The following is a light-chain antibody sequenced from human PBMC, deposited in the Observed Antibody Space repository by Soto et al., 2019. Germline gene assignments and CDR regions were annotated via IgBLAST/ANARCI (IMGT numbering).Light chain of an antibody. J-gene: IGKJ4*01. V-gene: IGKV3D-20*02. CDR1: QSVSSSY. Sequence: EVVTTQSPGTLSLSPGDRATLSCRASQSVSSSYLAWYQQKPGRAPRLLIYGASSRATGIPARFSGSGSETDFTLTISSLEPEDSAVYYCQQRSNWPSLTFGGGTKVDIK. CDR2: GAS. CDR3: QQRSNWPSLT.